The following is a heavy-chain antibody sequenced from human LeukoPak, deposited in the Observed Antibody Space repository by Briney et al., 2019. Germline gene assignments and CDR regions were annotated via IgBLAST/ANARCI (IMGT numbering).Heavy chain of an antibody. CDR3: ASYDRRGPGY. CDR2: IKQDGSEK. Sequence: GGSLRLSCAASGFTFSSYWMTWVRQAPGKGLEWVANIKQDGSEKHYVDSVKGRFTISRDNAKNSLYLQMNSLRVEDTAVYYCASYDRRGPGYWGQGTLVTVSS. J-gene: IGHJ4*02. V-gene: IGHV3-7*03. CDR1: GFTFSSYW. D-gene: IGHD3-22*01.